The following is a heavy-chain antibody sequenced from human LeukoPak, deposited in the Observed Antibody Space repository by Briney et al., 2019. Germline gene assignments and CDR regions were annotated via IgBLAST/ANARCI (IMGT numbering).Heavy chain of an antibody. CDR2: ISGSGGST. CDR1: GFTFSSYA. V-gene: IGHV3-23*01. CDR3: ASVEQQLAGDY. D-gene: IGHD6-13*01. Sequence: GGSLRLSCAASGFTFSSYAMSWVRQAPGKGLEWVSAISGSGGSTYYADSVKGRFTISRDNAKNSLYLQMNSLRAEDTAVYYCASVEQQLAGDYWGQGTLVTVSS. J-gene: IGHJ4*02.